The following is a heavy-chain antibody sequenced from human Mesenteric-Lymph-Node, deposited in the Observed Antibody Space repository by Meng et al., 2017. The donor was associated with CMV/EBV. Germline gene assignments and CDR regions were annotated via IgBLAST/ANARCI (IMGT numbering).Heavy chain of an antibody. CDR2: INHSGRT. CDR1: GGSLSGYY. CDR3: ARGSSYDILTGYFDY. V-gene: IGHV4-34*01. D-gene: IGHD3-9*01. Sequence: QVQLRQWGAGLLKPSETLSVTCAVYGGSLSGYYWNWIRQSPEKGLEWIGEINHSGRTTYNPSFTSRIIISVDTSTNQISLNMSSVTAADTAVYYCARGSSYDILTGYFDYWGQGALVTVSS. J-gene: IGHJ4*02.